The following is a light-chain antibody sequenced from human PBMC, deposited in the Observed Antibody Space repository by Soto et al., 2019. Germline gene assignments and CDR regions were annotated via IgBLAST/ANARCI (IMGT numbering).Light chain of an antibody. Sequence: QSALTQPPSASGSPGQSVTISCTGTSSDVCGYNYVSWYQQHPGKVPKLMVYEVNKRPSGVPDRFSGSKSGNTASLTVSGLQAEDEADYYCTSYAGGNNVFGTGTKLTVL. V-gene: IGLV2-8*01. CDR3: TSYAGGNNV. CDR2: EVN. CDR1: SSDVCGYNY. J-gene: IGLJ1*01.